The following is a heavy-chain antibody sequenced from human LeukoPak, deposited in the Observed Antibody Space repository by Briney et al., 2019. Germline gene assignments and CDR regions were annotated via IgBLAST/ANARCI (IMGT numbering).Heavy chain of an antibody. D-gene: IGHD1-1*01. V-gene: IGHV4-61*02. CDR2: IYTSGST. J-gene: IGHJ6*03. CDR3: ARLGDDAYYYYMDV. CDR1: GGSISSGSYY. Sequence: PSQTLSLTCTVSGGSISSGSYYWSWIRQPAGKGLEWIGRIYTSGSTNYNPSLKSRVTISVDTSKNQFSLKLSSVTAADTAVYYCARLGDDAYYYYMDVWGKGTTVTVSS.